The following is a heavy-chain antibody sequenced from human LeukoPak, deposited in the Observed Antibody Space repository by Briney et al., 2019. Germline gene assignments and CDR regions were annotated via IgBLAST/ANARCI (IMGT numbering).Heavy chain of an antibody. Sequence: GTSVKVSCKASGFTFTSSAVQWVRQARGQRLEWIGWIVVGSGNTNYAQKFQERVTITRDMSTSTAYVELSSLRSEDTAVYYCAADPGYSPFYYYYYGMDVWGKGTTVTVSS. V-gene: IGHV1-58*01. J-gene: IGHJ6*04. CDR3: AADPGYSPFYYYYYGMDV. CDR1: GFTFTSSA. CDR2: IVVGSGNT. D-gene: IGHD2-15*01.